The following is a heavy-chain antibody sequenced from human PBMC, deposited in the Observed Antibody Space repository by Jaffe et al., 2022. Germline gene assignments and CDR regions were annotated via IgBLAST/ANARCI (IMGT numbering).Heavy chain of an antibody. CDR2: MHHSGTT. J-gene: IGHJ4*02. V-gene: IGHV4-38-2*01. CDR3: SRIPWGRNDY. Sequence: QVQLQESGPGLVKPSETLSLTCVVSGYSISSAYFWGWIRQPPGKGLEWIGSMHHSGTTYYNPSLKSRVTISLDTSKNHFSLKLSSVTAADTAIYYCSRIPWGRNDYWGQGTLVTVSS. CDR1: GYSISSAYF. D-gene: IGHD3-16*01.